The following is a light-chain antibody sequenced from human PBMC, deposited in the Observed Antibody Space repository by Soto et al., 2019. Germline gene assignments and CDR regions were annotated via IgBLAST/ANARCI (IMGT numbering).Light chain of an antibody. Sequence: DIQMTQSPSTLSGSVGDRVTITCRASQTISSWLAWFQQKPGKVPELLIYAASTLQSGVPSRFSGSGSGTDFTLTITSLQPEDVATYYCQKYNSAPRTFGQGTKVDNK. CDR1: QTISSW. V-gene: IGKV1-27*01. J-gene: IGKJ1*01. CDR2: AAS. CDR3: QKYNSAPRT.